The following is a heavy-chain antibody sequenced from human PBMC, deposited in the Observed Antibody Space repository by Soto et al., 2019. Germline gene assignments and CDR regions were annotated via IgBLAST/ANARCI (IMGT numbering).Heavy chain of an antibody. CDR3: ASQGLPYFDWSPTPLYYMDV. Sequence: SETLSLTCAVYGGSFSGYYWSWIRQPPGKGLEWIGEINHSGNTNYNPSLKSRVTISVDKSKNQFTLKLSSVTAADTAVYYCASQGLPYFDWSPTPLYYMDVWGKGTTVTVSS. J-gene: IGHJ6*03. CDR2: INHSGNT. V-gene: IGHV4-34*01. CDR1: GGSFSGYY. D-gene: IGHD3-9*01.